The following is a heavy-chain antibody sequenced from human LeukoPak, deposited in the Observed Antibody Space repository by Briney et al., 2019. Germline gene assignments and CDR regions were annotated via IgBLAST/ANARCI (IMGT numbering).Heavy chain of an antibody. CDR2: IYHSGST. J-gene: IGHJ4*02. CDR1: GYSITSGYY. D-gene: IGHD2-2*01. CDR3: ASGNVVPAALDY. Sequence: SETLSLTCAVSGYSITSGYYWGWIRQPPGKGLEWIGSIYHSGSTYYKPPLKSRVTISVDTSKNQFSLKLSSVTAADTAVYYCASGNVVPAALDYWGQGTLVTVSS. V-gene: IGHV4-38-2*01.